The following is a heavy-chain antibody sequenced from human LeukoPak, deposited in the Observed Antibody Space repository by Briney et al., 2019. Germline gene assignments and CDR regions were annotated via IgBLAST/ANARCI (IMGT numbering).Heavy chain of an antibody. V-gene: IGHV3-66*04. D-gene: IGHD2-2*02. J-gene: IGHJ6*03. CDR2: IYSGGST. CDR3: ARRLGYCSSTSCYTGYYYYYMDV. CDR1: GFTVSSNY. Sequence: GGSLRLSCAASGFTVSSNYMSWVRQAPGKGLEWVSVIYSGGSTYYADSVKGRFTISRDNAKNTLYLQMNSLRAEDTAVYYCARRLGYCSSTSCYTGYYYYYMDVWGKGTTVTVSS.